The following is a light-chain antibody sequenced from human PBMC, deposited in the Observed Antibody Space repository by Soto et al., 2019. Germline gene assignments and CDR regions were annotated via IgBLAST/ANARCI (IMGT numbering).Light chain of an antibody. J-gene: IGKJ2*01. Sequence: EIVLTQSPATLSLSPGERATLSCRASQSVSSYLAWYQQKPGQAPRLLIYDASNRATGIPARFSGSGSGTDFTLTIGSLEPEDFAVYYCQQSSNWPPYTFGQGTKLEIK. CDR3: QQSSNWPPYT. CDR2: DAS. V-gene: IGKV3-11*01. CDR1: QSVSSY.